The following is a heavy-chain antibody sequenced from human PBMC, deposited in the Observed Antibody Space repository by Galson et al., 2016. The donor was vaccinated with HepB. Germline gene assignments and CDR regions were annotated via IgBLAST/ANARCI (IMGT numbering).Heavy chain of an antibody. CDR2: ISWSSTYI. Sequence: SSISWSSTYIHYADSVKGRFTISRDNAKNSLYLQMNSLRAEDTAVYYCAREKMDYHISGYVYYFDYWGQGTLVTVSS. V-gene: IGHV3-21*01. D-gene: IGHD3-22*01. J-gene: IGHJ4*02. CDR3: AREKMDYHISGYVYYFDY.